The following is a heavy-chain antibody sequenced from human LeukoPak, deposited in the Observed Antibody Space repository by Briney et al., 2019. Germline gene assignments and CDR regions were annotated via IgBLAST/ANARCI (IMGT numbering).Heavy chain of an antibody. CDR2: INHNGNVN. CDR3: ARGGGLDV. Sequence: GGSLRLSCAASGFTFSTYSMNWVRQAPGKGLEWVASINHNGNVNYYVDSVKGRFTISRDNAKNSLYLQMSNLRAEDTAVYFCARGGGLDVWGQGATVTVSS. V-gene: IGHV3-7*03. CDR1: GFTFSTYS. D-gene: IGHD3-16*01. J-gene: IGHJ6*02.